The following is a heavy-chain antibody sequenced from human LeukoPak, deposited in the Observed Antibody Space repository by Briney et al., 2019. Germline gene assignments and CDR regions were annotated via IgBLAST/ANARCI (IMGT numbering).Heavy chain of an antibody. CDR1: GFTFSSYG. D-gene: IGHD5-24*01. V-gene: IGHV3-30*02. CDR2: IRYDGSNK. CDR3: AKDWGDGYNTMDYYYYYMDV. Sequence: GGSLRLSCAASGFTFSSYGMHWVRQAPGKGLEWVAFIRYDGSNKYYADSVKGRFTISRDNSKNTQYLQMNSLRAEDTAVYYCAKDWGDGYNTMDYYYYYMDVWGKGTTVTVSS. J-gene: IGHJ6*03.